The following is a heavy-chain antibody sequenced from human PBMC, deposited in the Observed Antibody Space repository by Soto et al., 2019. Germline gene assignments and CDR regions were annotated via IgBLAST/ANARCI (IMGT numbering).Heavy chain of an antibody. CDR2: ISYDGSNK. CDR3: AKDSAYDYGSGSPHY. V-gene: IGHV3-30*18. CDR1: GFTFSSYG. D-gene: IGHD3-10*01. J-gene: IGHJ4*02. Sequence: QVQLVESGGGVVQPGRSLRLSCAASGFTFSSYGMHWVRQAPGKGLEWVAVISYDGSNKYYADSVKGRFTISRDNSKNTLYLQMNSLRAEDTAVYYCAKDSAYDYGSGSPHYWGQGTLVTVSS.